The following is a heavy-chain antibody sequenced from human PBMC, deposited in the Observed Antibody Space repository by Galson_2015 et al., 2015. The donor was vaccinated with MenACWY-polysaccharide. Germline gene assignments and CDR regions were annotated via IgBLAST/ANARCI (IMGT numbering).Heavy chain of an antibody. D-gene: IGHD2-15*01. J-gene: IGHJ4*02. CDR1: GGSISSSNW. V-gene: IGHV4-4*02. CDR3: ARKGSDCGGSVRHSGFDY. CDR2: IYHSGST. Sequence: SEPLSLTCAVSGGSISSSNWWRWVRQPPGKGLAWIGEIYHSGSTNYNPSLKSQVTISVDKSKNQFSLKLNFVTAADTAVYYCARKGSDCGGSVRHSGFDYWGQGTLVTVSS.